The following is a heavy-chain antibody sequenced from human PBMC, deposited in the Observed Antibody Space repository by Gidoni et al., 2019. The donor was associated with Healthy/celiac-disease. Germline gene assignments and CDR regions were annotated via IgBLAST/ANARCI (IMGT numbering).Heavy chain of an antibody. V-gene: IGHV1-69*01. J-gene: IGHJ5*02. CDR3: ARDLWGYSYGQDNWFDP. D-gene: IGHD5-18*01. Sequence: QVQLVQSGAEVKKPGSSVKVSCKASGGTFSSYAISWVRQAPGQGLEWTGGIIPIFGTANYAQKFQGRVTITADESTSTAYMELSSLRSEDTAVYYCARDLWGYSYGQDNWFDPWGQGTLVTVSS. CDR2: IIPIFGTA. CDR1: GGTFSSYA.